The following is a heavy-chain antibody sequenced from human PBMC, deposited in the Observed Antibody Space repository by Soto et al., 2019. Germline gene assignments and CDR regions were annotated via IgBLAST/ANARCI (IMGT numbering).Heavy chain of an antibody. V-gene: IGHV4-38-2*01. Sequence: KPSETLSLTCAVSGYSISSGYYWGWIRQPPGKGLEWIGSIYHSGSTYYNPSLKSRVTISVDTSKNQFSLKLSSVTAADTAVYYCARLGTVYGDYVPYWGQGTLVTVSS. CDR2: IYHSGST. CDR1: GYSISSGYY. D-gene: IGHD4-17*01. J-gene: IGHJ4*02. CDR3: ARLGTVYGDYVPY.